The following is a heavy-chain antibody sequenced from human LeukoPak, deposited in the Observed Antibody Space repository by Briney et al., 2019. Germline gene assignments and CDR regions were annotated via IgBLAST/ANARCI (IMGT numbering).Heavy chain of an antibody. Sequence: GGSLRLSCAASGFTFSSYSMNWVRQAPWKGLEWVSSISSSSSYIYYADSVKGRFTISRDNAKNSLYLQMNSLRAEDTAVYYCARDAHCSSTSCYVNYYYYYYMDVWGTGTTVTVSS. D-gene: IGHD2-2*01. V-gene: IGHV3-21*01. CDR2: ISSSSSYI. CDR1: GFTFSSYS. CDR3: ARDAHCSSTSCYVNYYYYYYMDV. J-gene: IGHJ6*03.